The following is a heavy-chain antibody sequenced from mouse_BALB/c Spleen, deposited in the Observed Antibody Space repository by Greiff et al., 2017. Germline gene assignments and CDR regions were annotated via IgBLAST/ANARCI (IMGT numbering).Heavy chain of an antibody. V-gene: IGHV3-2*02. CDR3: ARGADYYGSSWFAY. D-gene: IGHD1-1*01. CDR2: ISYSGST. Sequence: EVQLQQSGPGLVKPSQSLSLTCTVTGYSITSDYAWNWIRQFPGNKLEWMGYISYSGSTSYNPSLKSRISITRDTSKNQFFLQLNSVTTEDTATYYCARGADYYGSSWFAYWGQGTLVTVSA. CDR1: GYSITSDYA. J-gene: IGHJ3*01.